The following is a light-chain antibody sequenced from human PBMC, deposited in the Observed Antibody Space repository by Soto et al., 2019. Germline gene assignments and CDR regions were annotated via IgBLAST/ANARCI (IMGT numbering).Light chain of an antibody. J-gene: IGKJ4*01. V-gene: IGKV1-5*03. Sequence: DIQMTQSPSTLSASVGDRVTITCRASQSFSTWLAWYQQKPGKAPNLLIYKTSILVSGVPSRFSGSGSGTEFTLTISSLQPDDFATYYCQQYNSNPLTCGGGTKVEIK. CDR2: KTS. CDR1: QSFSTW. CDR3: QQYNSNPLT.